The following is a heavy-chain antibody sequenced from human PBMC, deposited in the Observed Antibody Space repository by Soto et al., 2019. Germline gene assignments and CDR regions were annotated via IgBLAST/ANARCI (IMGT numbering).Heavy chain of an antibody. Sequence: PGGSLRLSCAASGFTFGNCAMSWVRQVPGKGLECVSVISGSGGSTYYADSVKGRFTISRDNSKNALYLQMNSLRAEDTAVYYCAKSYWSGALGGSHWGQGTLVTVSS. J-gene: IGHJ1*01. V-gene: IGHV3-23*01. CDR3: AKSYWSGALGGSH. CDR1: GFTFGNCA. D-gene: IGHD2-15*01. CDR2: ISGSGGST.